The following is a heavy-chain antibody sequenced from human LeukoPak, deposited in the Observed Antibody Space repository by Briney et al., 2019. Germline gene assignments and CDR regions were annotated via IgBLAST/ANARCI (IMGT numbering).Heavy chain of an antibody. V-gene: IGHV1-18*01. D-gene: IGHD1-26*01. CDR1: GYTFTSYG. J-gene: IGHJ5*02. CDR2: ISAYNGNT. Sequence: SVELPCKASGYTFTSYGIRWVRQPPGQGLEWMGGISAYNGNTNYAQKLQGRVTMTTDTSTSTAYMELRSLRSDDTAVYYCARQYSGSSKNWFDPWGQGTLVTVSS. CDR3: ARQYSGSSKNWFDP.